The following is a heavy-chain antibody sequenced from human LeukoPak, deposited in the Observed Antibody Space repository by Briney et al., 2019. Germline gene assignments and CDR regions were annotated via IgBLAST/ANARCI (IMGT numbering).Heavy chain of an antibody. CDR1: GFTFRSYA. J-gene: IGHJ3*02. CDR2: ISFDGRDI. Sequence: GGSLRLSCAASGFTFRSYAMHWVRQTSGEGLEWVAFISFDGRDIYYADSVKGRFTISRDNSKNTLYLQMNSLRAEDTAVYYCAKRLTMIVVAADAFDIWGQGTMVTVSS. V-gene: IGHV3-30*04. CDR3: AKRLTMIVVAADAFDI. D-gene: IGHD3-22*01.